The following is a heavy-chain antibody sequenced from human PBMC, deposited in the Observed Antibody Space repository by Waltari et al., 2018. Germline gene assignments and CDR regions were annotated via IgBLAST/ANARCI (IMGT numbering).Heavy chain of an antibody. J-gene: IGHJ4*02. Sequence: EVQLVESGGGLVQPGGSLRLSCAASGFTVGNTYRSWVRQAPGKGLELISLIYSSGSTYYADSVKGRFTISRDNSKNTLYLQMNSLRSEDTAVYFCARDPPGVAAAGPGRGWGQGTLVTVSS. CDR3: ARDPPGVAAAGPGRG. D-gene: IGHD6-25*01. CDR1: GFTVGNTY. CDR2: IYSSGST. V-gene: IGHV3-66*02.